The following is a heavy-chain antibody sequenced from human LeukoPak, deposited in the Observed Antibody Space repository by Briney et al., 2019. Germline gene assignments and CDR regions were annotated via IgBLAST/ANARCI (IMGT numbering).Heavy chain of an antibody. V-gene: IGHV3-74*01. CDR1: GFTLSGYW. Sequence: GESLKISCTASGFTLSGYWMHWVRQVPGRGLVWVSYIKSDGTTTNYADSVKGRFTISRDNAKNTLYLQMNSLRVEDTAVYYCVRESGYTYGLWGQGSLVTVSS. D-gene: IGHD5-24*01. J-gene: IGHJ4*02. CDR3: VRESGYTYGL. CDR2: IKSDGTTT.